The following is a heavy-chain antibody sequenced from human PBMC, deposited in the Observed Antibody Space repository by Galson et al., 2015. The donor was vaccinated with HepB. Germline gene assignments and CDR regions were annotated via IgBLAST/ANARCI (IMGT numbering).Heavy chain of an antibody. V-gene: IGHV3-21*01. Sequence: SLRLSCAASGFTFSSYSMNWVRQAPGKGLEWVSSISSSSYIYYADSVKGRFTISRDNAKNSLYLQMNSLRAEDTAVYYCARDLHCSSTSCHITNYYYGMDVWGQGTTVTVSS. CDR1: GFTFSSYS. CDR2: ISSSSYI. J-gene: IGHJ6*02. D-gene: IGHD2-2*01. CDR3: ARDLHCSSTSCHITNYYYGMDV.